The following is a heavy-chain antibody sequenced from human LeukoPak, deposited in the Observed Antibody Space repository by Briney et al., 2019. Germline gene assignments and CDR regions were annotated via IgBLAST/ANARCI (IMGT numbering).Heavy chain of an antibody. D-gene: IGHD1-1*01. J-gene: IGHJ4*02. V-gene: IGHV3-23*01. Sequence: GGSLRLSCAASGFTFSSYAMSWVRQAPGKGLEWGSAISGSGGRTYYADSVKGRFTISTHNSTNTLYLQMNSLRAEDTAVYYCAKNKKSTTGTTMYYFDYWGQGTLVTVSS. CDR3: AKNKKSTTGTTMYYFDY. CDR1: GFTFSSYA. CDR2: ISGSGGRT.